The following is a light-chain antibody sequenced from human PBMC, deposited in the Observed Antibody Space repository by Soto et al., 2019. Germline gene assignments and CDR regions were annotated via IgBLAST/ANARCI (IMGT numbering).Light chain of an antibody. CDR1: QSVGSN. CDR3: QQYNNWPPIT. Sequence: EVVVTQSPATLSVSPGERATLSCWASQSVGSNFAWYQQKPGQAPRLLISGASIRATGIPDRFTGSGSGTKFTLTISSLQSEDFAVYYCQQYNNWPPITFGQGTRLEIK. V-gene: IGKV3-15*01. CDR2: GAS. J-gene: IGKJ5*01.